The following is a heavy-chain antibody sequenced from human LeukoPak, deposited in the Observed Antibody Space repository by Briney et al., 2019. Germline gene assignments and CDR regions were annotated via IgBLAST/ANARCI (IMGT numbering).Heavy chain of an antibody. D-gene: IGHD3-10*01. CDR1: GFTFSSYS. V-gene: IGHV3-48*01. CDR2: ISSSSSTI. Sequence: GGSLRLSCAASGFTFSSYSMNWVRQAPGKGLEWVSYISSSSSTIYYADSVKGRFTISRDNAKNSLYLQMNSLRADDTAIYYCVRSVNYGSGRVAFDIWGQGTMVIVSS. CDR3: VRSVNYGSGRVAFDI. J-gene: IGHJ3*02.